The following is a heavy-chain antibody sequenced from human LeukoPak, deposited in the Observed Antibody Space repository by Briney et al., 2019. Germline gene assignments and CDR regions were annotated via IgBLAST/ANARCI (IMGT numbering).Heavy chain of an antibody. CDR2: IWYDGGNK. Sequence: GGSLRLSCAASGFTFSTCGMHWVRQAPGKGLEWVAVIWYDGGNKYYADSVKGRFTISRDNSKNTLFLQMNSLRAEDTAVYYCARDASFDSSGYFQDYWGQGTLVTVSS. CDR3: ARDASFDSSGYFQDY. V-gene: IGHV3-33*01. CDR1: GFTFSTCG. J-gene: IGHJ4*02. D-gene: IGHD3-22*01.